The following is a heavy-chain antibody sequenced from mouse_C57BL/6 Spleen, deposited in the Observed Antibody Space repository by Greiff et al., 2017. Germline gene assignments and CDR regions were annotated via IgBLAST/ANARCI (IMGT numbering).Heavy chain of an antibody. D-gene: IGHD2-13*01. Sequence: VKLMESGAELARPGASVKLSCKASGYTFTSYGISWVKQRTGQGLEWIGEIYPRSGNTYYNEKFKGKATLTADKSSSTAYMELRSLTSEDSAVYFCARWGTTVTRYFDYWGQGTTLTVSS. CDR2: IYPRSGNT. V-gene: IGHV1-81*01. CDR3: ARWGTTVTRYFDY. CDR1: GYTFTSYG. J-gene: IGHJ2*01.